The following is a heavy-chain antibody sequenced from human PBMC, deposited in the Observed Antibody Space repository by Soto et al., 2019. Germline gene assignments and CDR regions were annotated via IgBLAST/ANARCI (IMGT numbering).Heavy chain of an antibody. CDR2: IDYSGST. V-gene: IGHV4-59*02. CDR1: GDSVRTYY. CDR3: ATYGYSSSQGGYYFDY. Sequence: QVQLQESGPGLVKPSETLSLTCSVSGDSVRTYYWSWVRLPPGKGLEWIGYIDYSGSTNYNPSLRSRVTISVDTSKNQFSLKLSSVTAADTAVYYYATYGYSSSQGGYYFDYWGQGTLVTVSS. J-gene: IGHJ4*02. D-gene: IGHD6-13*01.